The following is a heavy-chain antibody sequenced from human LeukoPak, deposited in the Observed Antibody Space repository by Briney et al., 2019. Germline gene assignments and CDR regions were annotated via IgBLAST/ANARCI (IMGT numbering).Heavy chain of an antibody. J-gene: IGHJ3*02. Sequence: SETLSLTCTVSGGSISSYYWSWIRQPPGKGLEWIGYIYYSGSTNYNPSLKSRVTISVDTSKNQFPLKLSSVTAADTAVYYCARALSRGYSYGYSIWGQGTMVTVSS. CDR1: GGSISSYY. V-gene: IGHV4-59*08. D-gene: IGHD5-18*01. CDR2: IYYSGST. CDR3: ARALSRGYSYGYSI.